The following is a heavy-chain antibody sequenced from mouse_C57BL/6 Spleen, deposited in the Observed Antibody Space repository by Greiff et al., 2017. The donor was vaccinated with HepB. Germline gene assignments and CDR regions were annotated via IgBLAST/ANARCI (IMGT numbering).Heavy chain of an antibody. V-gene: IGHV2-2*01. CDR1: GFSLTSYG. J-gene: IGHJ4*01. D-gene: IGHD1-1*01. CDR3: ARKITTVVATQGYAMDY. Sequence: QVQLKQSGPGLVQPSQSLSITCTVSGFSLTSYGVHWVRQSPGKGLEWLGVIWSGGSTDYNAAFISRLSISKDNSKSQVFFKMNSLQADDTAIYYCARKITTVVATQGYAMDYWGQGTSVTVSS. CDR2: IWSGGST.